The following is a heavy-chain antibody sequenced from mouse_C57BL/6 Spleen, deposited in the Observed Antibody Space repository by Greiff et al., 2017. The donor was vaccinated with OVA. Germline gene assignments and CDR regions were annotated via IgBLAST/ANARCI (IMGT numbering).Heavy chain of an antibody. CDR2: INPYNGGT. CDR1: GYTFTDYY. V-gene: IGHV1-19*01. CDR3: ARGGMEDYHYFDY. Sequence: VQLQQSGPVLVKPGASVKMSCKASGYTFTDYYMNWVKQSHGKSLEWIGVINPYNGGTSYNQKFKGKATLTVDKSSSTAYMELNSLTSEDSAVYNCARGGMEDYHYFDYWGQGTTLTVSS. J-gene: IGHJ2*01. D-gene: IGHD2-10*02.